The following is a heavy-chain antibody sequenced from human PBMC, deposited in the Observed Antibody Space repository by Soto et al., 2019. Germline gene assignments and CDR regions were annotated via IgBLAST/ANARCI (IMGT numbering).Heavy chain of an antibody. V-gene: IGHV3-66*01. CDR1: GFTVSTNY. CDR3: ARSYCSGGSCYFDY. CDR2: IYSGGST. J-gene: IGHJ4*02. D-gene: IGHD2-15*01. Sequence: GGSLRLSCAASGFTVSTNYMSWVRQAPGKGLEWVSVIYSGGSTYYADSVKGRFTISRDNSKNTLYLQMNSLRVEDTAVYYCARSYCSGGSCYFDYWGQGTLVTVSS.